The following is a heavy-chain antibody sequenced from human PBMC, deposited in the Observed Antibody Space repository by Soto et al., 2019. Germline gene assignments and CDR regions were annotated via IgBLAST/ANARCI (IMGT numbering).Heavy chain of an antibody. D-gene: IGHD4-17*01. CDR3: ARAYGGNPALFDP. Sequence: HPGGSLRLSCAASGFTVSRDYMSWVRQAPGKGLEWVSVIYTGGSTYYADSVKGRFTFSRDNSKNTLYLQMNSLRAEDTAVYYCARAYGGNPALFDPWGQGTLVTVS. V-gene: IGHV3-53*01. CDR2: IYTGGST. J-gene: IGHJ5*02. CDR1: GFTVSRDY.